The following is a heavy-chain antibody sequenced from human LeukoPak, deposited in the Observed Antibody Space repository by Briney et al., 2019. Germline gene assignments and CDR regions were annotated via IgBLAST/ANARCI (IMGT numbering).Heavy chain of an antibody. D-gene: IGHD6-13*01. V-gene: IGHV3-9*01. J-gene: IGHJ4*02. CDR1: GFTFDDYA. CDR3: AKDLLVRAGDFDY. CDR2: ISWNSGSI. Sequence: GGSLRLSCAASGFTFDDYAIHWVRQAPGKGLEWVSGISWNSGSIAYADSVKGRFTISRDNAKNSLYLQMNSLRAEDTAVYYCAKDLLVRAGDFDYWGQGTLVTVSS.